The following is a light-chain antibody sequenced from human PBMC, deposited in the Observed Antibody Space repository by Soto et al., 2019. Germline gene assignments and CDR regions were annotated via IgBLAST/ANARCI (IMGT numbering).Light chain of an antibody. CDR2: EVS. Sequence: QSVLTQPASVSVSPGQSITISCTGTTNDVGGYNYVSWYQQHPGKAPKLLIFEVSSRPSGVSNRFSVSKSGNTASLTISALQAEDEADYFCNSHTGSRTRPYVFGPGTKVNVL. J-gene: IGLJ1*01. CDR3: NSHTGSRTRPYV. V-gene: IGLV2-14*01. CDR1: TNDVGGYNY.